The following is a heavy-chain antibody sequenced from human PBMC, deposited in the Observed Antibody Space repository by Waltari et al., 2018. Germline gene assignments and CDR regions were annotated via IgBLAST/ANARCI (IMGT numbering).Heavy chain of an antibody. CDR1: GGSFNGYY. J-gene: IGHJ4*02. CDR3: ARGRDPYKGGSL. V-gene: IGHV4-34*01. CDR2: IHPSGST. D-gene: IGHD1-1*01. Sequence: QVQLQQWGAGLLKPSETLSLTCAVYGGSFNGYYLSWTRQPPGKGLEWIGEIHPSGSTAYNPSLTSRVTISGDMSKNQFSLKLTSVTAADTAVYFCARGRDPYKGGSLWGLGT.